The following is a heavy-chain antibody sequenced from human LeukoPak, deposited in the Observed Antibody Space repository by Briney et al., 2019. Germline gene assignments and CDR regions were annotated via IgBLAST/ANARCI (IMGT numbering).Heavy chain of an antibody. Sequence: SVKVSCKASGGTFSSYAISWVRQAPGQGLEWMGRIIPIFGTANYAQKFQGRVTITTDESTSTAYMELSGLRSEDTAVYYCARDTYDSSGYYYGYYFDYWGQGTLVTVSS. CDR3: ARDTYDSSGYYYGYYFDY. CDR1: GGTFSSYA. D-gene: IGHD3-22*01. CDR2: IIPIFGTA. V-gene: IGHV1-69*05. J-gene: IGHJ4*02.